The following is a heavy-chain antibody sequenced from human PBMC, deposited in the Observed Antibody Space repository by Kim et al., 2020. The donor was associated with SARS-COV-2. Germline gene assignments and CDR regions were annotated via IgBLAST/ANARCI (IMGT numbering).Heavy chain of an antibody. Sequence: SETLSLTCDVYGESTSAYFWTWVRQPPGKGLEWIGEVTNTGSPYYNASLSSRVTMSADTSKKQVSLRLTSVTAADTAVYYCARGFSGAWEVGYAWGQGTTVTVSS. J-gene: IGHJ6*02. V-gene: IGHV4-34*01. D-gene: IGHD2-15*01. CDR3: ARGFSGAWEVGYA. CDR1: GESTSAYF. CDR2: VTNTGSP.